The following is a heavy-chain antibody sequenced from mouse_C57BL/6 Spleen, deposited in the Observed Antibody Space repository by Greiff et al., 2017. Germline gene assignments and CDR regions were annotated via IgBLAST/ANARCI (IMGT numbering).Heavy chain of an antibody. CDR3: ARSGDSNYRRYFDV. V-gene: IGHV1-52*01. CDR1: GYTFTSYW. Sequence: QVQLQQPGAELVRPGSSVKLSCKASGYTFTSYWMHWVKQRPIQGLEWIGKLDPSDSEPHYNQKFKDKATLPVDKSSSTAYMQLSSLTAEVSAVDYCARSGDSNYRRYFDVWGTGTTVTVSS. J-gene: IGHJ1*03. CDR2: LDPSDSEP. D-gene: IGHD2-5*01.